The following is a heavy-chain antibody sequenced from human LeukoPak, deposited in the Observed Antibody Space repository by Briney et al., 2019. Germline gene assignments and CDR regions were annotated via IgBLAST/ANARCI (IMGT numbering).Heavy chain of an antibody. CDR1: GFTFSSYA. CDR3: AKGTHYYDFWSGYYFDY. J-gene: IGHJ4*02. V-gene: IGHV3-23*01. Sequence: GGSLRLSCAASGFTFSSYAMSWVRQAPGKGLEWVSAISGSGGSTYYADSVKGRFTISRDNSKNTLYLQMNSLRAEDTAVHYCAKGTHYYDFWSGYYFDYWGQGTLVTVSS. D-gene: IGHD3-3*01. CDR2: ISGSGGST.